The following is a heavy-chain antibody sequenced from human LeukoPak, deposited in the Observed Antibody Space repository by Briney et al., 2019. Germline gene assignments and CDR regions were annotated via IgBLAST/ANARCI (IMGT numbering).Heavy chain of an antibody. D-gene: IGHD6-19*01. Sequence: QAGGSLRLSCAASGFTFSSNWMTWVRQAPGKGLEWLANIGLDGSEKYYADSVKGRFTISRDNAKNSLYLQMSSLRAEDTAVYYCARPGGWCPFDDWGQGTPVTVSS. CDR3: ARPGGWCPFDD. CDR1: GFTFSSNW. V-gene: IGHV3-7*05. CDR2: IGLDGSEK. J-gene: IGHJ4*02.